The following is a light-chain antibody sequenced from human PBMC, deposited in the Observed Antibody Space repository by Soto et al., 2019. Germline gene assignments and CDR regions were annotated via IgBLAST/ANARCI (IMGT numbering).Light chain of an antibody. CDR1: QGISNF. V-gene: IGKV1-27*01. J-gene: IGKJ5*01. Sequence: DIQMTQSPSSLSASVGDRVTITCRASQGISNFLAWYQQKPGKVPKLLISAASTWQSGVPSRFSGSGSGTDSTLTITSLQPEDVATYYCQKYSSVITFGQGTRLEMK. CDR3: QKYSSVIT. CDR2: AAS.